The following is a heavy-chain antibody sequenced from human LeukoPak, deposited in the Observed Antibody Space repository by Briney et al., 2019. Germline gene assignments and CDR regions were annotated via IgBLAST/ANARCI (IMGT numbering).Heavy chain of an antibody. Sequence: ASVKVSCKASGYTFTTYSITWVRQVAGQGLEWMGWISPFNGNTHYAQKLQGRVTMSTDTSTSTAYLELRSLRSDDTAVYYCAKEGLATQTYYFEYWGQGTLVTV. CDR2: ISPFNGNT. CDR1: GYTFTTYS. V-gene: IGHV1-18*01. CDR3: AKEGLATQTYYFEY. J-gene: IGHJ4*02. D-gene: IGHD3/OR15-3a*01.